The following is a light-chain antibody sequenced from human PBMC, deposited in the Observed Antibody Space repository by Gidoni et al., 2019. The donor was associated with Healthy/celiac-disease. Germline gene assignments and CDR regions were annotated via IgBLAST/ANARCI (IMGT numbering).Light chain of an antibody. Sequence: EIVWTQSPGTLSLSPGERDTLSCRASQSVSSSYLAWYQQKPGQAPSLLISGASSRASGIPDRFCGRGSGTYFPLTISSLDPEDFAVYYCQQYGSSPFTFGPGTKVDIK. CDR2: GAS. CDR3: QQYGSSPFT. CDR1: QSVSSSY. J-gene: IGKJ3*01. V-gene: IGKV3-20*01.